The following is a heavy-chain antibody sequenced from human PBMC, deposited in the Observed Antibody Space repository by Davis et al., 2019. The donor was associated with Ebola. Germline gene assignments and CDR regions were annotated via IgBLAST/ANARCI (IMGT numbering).Heavy chain of an antibody. CDR3: ARSMVRGVIMDY. CDR2: ISGSGGST. V-gene: IGHV3-23*01. CDR1: GFTFSSYA. J-gene: IGHJ4*02. Sequence: GESLKISCAASGFTFSSYAMSWVRQAPGKGLEWVSAISGSGGSTSYADSVKGRFTISRDNAKNTLYLQMNSLRAEDTAVYYCARSMVRGVIMDYWGQGTLVTVSS. D-gene: IGHD3-10*01.